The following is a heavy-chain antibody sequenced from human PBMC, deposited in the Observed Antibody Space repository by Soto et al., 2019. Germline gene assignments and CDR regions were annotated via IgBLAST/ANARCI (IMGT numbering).Heavy chain of an antibody. CDR2: IYYSGST. CDR3: ARHDGTAATLVYY. CDR1: GGSISSSSYC. J-gene: IGHJ4*02. Sequence: QLQLQELGPGLVKPSETLSLTCTVSGGSISSSSYCWGWIRQPPGKGLEWIGSIYYSGSTYYNPSLKSRVTISVDTSKNQFSLKLSSVTAADTAVYYCARHDGTAATLVYYWGQGTLVTVSS. V-gene: IGHV4-39*01. D-gene: IGHD6-13*01.